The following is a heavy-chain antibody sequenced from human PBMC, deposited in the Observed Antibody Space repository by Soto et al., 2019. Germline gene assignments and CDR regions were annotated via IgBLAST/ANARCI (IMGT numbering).Heavy chain of an antibody. D-gene: IGHD6-19*01. Sequence: EVQLVASGGGLVQPGRSLRLSCAASGFTFDDYAMHWVRQAPGKGLEWVSGISWNSGSIGYADSVKGRFTISRDNAKNSLYLQMNSLRAEDTALYYCAKDIGAVAGTSVAYYMDVWGKGTTVTVSS. CDR3: AKDIGAVAGTSVAYYMDV. CDR2: ISWNSGSI. CDR1: GFTFDDYA. J-gene: IGHJ6*03. V-gene: IGHV3-9*01.